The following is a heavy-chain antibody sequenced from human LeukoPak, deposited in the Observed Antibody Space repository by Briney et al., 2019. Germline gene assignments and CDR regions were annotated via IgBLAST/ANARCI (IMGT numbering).Heavy chain of an antibody. CDR3: AIFPHASGYVDAFDI. CDR2: IYYNWST. Sequence: SETLSLTCAVSGGSLSNYYWSWIRQPPGKGLEWIGYIYYNWSTSYNPSLKSRLTISVDQYKNQSSQRLSSMTAADSALYQCAIFPHASGYVDAFDIWGQGTMVTVSS. D-gene: IGHD3-22*01. CDR1: GGSLSNYY. V-gene: IGHV4-59*08. J-gene: IGHJ3*02.